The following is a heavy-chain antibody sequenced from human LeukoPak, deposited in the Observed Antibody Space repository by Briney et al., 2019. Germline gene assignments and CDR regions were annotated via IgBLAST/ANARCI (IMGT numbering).Heavy chain of an antibody. Sequence: PAASVKVSCKASGYTFTSYYMHWVRQAPGQGLEWMGIINPSGGSTSYAQKFQGRVTMTTDTSTSTAYMELRSLRSDDTAVYYCARGSPPRINYDSSGYYSYYFDYWGQGTLVTVSS. J-gene: IGHJ4*02. D-gene: IGHD3-22*01. CDR2: INPSGGST. CDR3: ARGSPPRINYDSSGYYSYYFDY. CDR1: GYTFTSYY. V-gene: IGHV1-46*01.